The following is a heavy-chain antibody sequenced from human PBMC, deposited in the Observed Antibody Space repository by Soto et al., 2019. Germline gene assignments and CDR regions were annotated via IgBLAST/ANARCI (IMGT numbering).Heavy chain of an antibody. CDR3: ARIRCSSTSCYSRSVFDI. Sequence: KPSETLSLTCTVSGGAISSYYWSWIRQPPGKGLEWIGYIYYSGSTNYNPSPKSRVTISVDTSKNQFSLKLSSVTAADTAVYYCARIRCSSTSCYSRSVFDIWYQGTMVTV. V-gene: IGHV4-59*01. CDR1: GGAISSYY. CDR2: IYYSGST. D-gene: IGHD2-2*02. J-gene: IGHJ3*02.